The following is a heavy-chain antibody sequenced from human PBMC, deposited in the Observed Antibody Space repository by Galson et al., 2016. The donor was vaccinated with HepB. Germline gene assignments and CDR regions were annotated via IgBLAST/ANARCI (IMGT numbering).Heavy chain of an antibody. V-gene: IGHV4-59*08. CDR1: GGPISGAY. D-gene: IGHD3-16*01. J-gene: IGHJ1*01. CDR2: MRDSGNT. Sequence: SETLSLTCSVSGGPISGAYWSWTRQPPGKGLEWIAYMRDSGNTNYNPSLKSRVTISVDPSINQFSLRLSSVTAGDTAVYYCARSGGSAGMHWGQGTLVTVSS. CDR3: ARSGGSAGMH.